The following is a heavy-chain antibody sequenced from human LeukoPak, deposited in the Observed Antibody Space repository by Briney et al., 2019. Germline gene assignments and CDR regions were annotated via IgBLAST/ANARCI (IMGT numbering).Heavy chain of an antibody. J-gene: IGHJ6*02. V-gene: IGHV3-30*18. CDR2: ISYDGSNE. CDR1: GCTFSSYG. CDR3: AKDASDIVVVVAATPTYYYGMDV. D-gene: IGHD2-15*01. Sequence: PGRSLRLSCAASGCTFSSYGMHWVRQAPGKGLEWVAVISYDGSNEYYADSVKGRFTISRDNSKNTLYLQMNSLRAEDTAVYYCAKDASDIVVVVAATPTYYYGMDVWGQGTTVTVSS.